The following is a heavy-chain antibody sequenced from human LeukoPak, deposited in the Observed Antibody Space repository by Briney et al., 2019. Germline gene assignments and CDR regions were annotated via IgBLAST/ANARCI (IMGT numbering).Heavy chain of an antibody. J-gene: IGHJ3*02. V-gene: IGHV1-24*01. Sequence: GAAVKVSCKVSGYTLTELSMHWVRQAPGKGLEWMGGFDPEDGETIYAQKFQGRVTMTEDTSTDTAYMELSSLRSEDTAVYYCATVGLARELASHFDAFDIWGQGTMVTVSS. CDR3: ATVGLARELASHFDAFDI. CDR2: FDPEDGET. CDR1: GYTLTELS. D-gene: IGHD1-26*01.